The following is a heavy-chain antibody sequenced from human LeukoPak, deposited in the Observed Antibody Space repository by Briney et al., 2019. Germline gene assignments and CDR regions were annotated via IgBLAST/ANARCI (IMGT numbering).Heavy chain of an antibody. CDR3: ARNNWGIDY. J-gene: IGHJ4*02. V-gene: IGHV3-74*01. Sequence: GGSLRLSCAASGFTFRNHWMHWVRQAPGKGLLWVARINYDGSDTSHADSVEGRFTISRDNAKDTLYLQMNSLRVEDTAVYYCARNNWGIDYWGQGTLVAVSS. D-gene: IGHD7-27*01. CDR1: GFTFRNHW. CDR2: INYDGSDT.